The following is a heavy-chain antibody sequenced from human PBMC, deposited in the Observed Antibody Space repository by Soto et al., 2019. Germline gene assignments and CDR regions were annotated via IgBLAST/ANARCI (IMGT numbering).Heavy chain of an antibody. CDR2: ISYDGSNK. Sequence: PGGSLRLSCAASGFSFSNYAMNWVRQAPGKGLEWVAVISYDGSNKYYADSVKGRFTISRDNSKNTLYLQMNSLRAEDTAVYYCAKDRSTYYLVPPFDPWGQGTVVTVSS. J-gene: IGHJ5*02. CDR1: GFSFSNYA. CDR3: AKDRSTYYLVPPFDP. V-gene: IGHV3-30*18. D-gene: IGHD3-10*01.